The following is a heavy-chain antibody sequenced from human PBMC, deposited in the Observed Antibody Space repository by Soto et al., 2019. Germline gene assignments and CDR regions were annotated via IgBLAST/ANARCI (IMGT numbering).Heavy chain of an antibody. D-gene: IGHD5-12*01. Sequence: QVQLQESGPGLVKPSETLSLTCTVSGGSISGDSWSWIRQPPGKGLEWIGYIYYSGSTNYNPSLKRSGTVSVDTYKHQFSLNMSSVTPAETAVYYCARETHRGYDRGFHYWGQGTLVTVSS. CDR3: ARETHRGYDRGFHY. J-gene: IGHJ4*02. CDR2: IYYSGST. V-gene: IGHV4-59*01. CDR1: GGSISGDS.